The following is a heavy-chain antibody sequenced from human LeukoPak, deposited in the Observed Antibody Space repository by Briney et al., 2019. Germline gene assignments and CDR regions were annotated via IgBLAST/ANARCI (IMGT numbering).Heavy chain of an antibody. CDR3: ARAGSGTPRPFDP. D-gene: IGHD1-1*01. J-gene: IGHJ5*02. V-gene: IGHV1-69*04. Sequence: VASVKVSCKASGGTFSSYAISWVRQAPGQGLEWMGRIIPILGIANYAQKFQGRVTITADKSTSTAYMELSSLRSEDTAVYYCARAGSGTPRPFDPWGQGTLVTVSS. CDR1: GGTFSSYA. CDR2: IIPILGIA.